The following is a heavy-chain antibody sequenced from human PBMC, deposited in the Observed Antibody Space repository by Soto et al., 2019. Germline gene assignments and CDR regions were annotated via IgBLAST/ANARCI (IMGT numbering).Heavy chain of an antibody. J-gene: IGHJ4*02. CDR3: ATAEVDY. CDR2: MNRDGRTT. V-gene: IGHV3-74*01. CDR1: GFNFGNNW. Sequence: QPGGSLRLSCAASGFNFGNNWMHWVRQAPGKGLEWVSRMNRDGRTTNYADSVKGRFTVSRDNAKNPLYLQMNSLRAEDTAVYYCATAEVDYLGPGTLVTVSS.